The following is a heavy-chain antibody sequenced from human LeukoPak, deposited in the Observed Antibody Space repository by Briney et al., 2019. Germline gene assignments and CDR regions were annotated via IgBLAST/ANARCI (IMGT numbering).Heavy chain of an antibody. CDR3: AKPGGGNYFTHKYLSP. CDR2: IGPGGQST. CDR1: GFTFNSYA. J-gene: IGHJ5*02. Sequence: PGGSLRLSCAASGFTFNSYAMSWVRQAPGKGLEWVSSIGPGGQSTYCSDSVKGRFTISRDNSKNTLYLQMNSLRADDTAVYYCAKPGGGNYFTHKYLSPWGQGTLVAVSS. V-gene: IGHV3-23*01. D-gene: IGHD1-26*01.